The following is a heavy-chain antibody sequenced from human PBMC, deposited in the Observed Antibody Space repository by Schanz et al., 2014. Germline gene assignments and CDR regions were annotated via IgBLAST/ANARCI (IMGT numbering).Heavy chain of an antibody. Sequence: QVQLVQSGAEVKKPGVSVKVSCKASGYTFTTYYIHWVRQAPGQGLEWMGRIIPILDKTNYAQKFQGRVTMTADKSTSTVYMEVSGLRSEDTAVYFCARGPSTGAFDIWGQGTMXTVSS. CDR1: GYTFTTYY. J-gene: IGHJ3*02. V-gene: IGHV1-46*03. CDR2: IIPILDKT. CDR3: ARGPSTGAFDI.